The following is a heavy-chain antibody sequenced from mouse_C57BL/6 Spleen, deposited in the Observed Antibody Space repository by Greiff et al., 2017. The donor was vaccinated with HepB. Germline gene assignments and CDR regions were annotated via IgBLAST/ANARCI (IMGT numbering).Heavy chain of an antibody. CDR1: EYEFPSHD. J-gene: IGHJ1*03. Sequence: EVQLQESGGGLVQPGESLKLSCESNEYEFPSHDMSWVRKTPEKRLELVAAINSDGGSTYYPDTMERRFIIARDNTKKTLYLQMSSLRSEDTALYYCARQASGSHWDFDVWGTGTTVTVSS. CDR2: INSDGGST. D-gene: IGHD1-3*01. CDR3: ARQASGSHWDFDV. V-gene: IGHV5-2*01.